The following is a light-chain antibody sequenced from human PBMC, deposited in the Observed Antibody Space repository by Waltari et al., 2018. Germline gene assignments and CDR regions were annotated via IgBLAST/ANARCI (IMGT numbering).Light chain of an antibody. CDR3: HQYYRTPYT. V-gene: IGKV4-1*01. Sequence: DIVMTQSPEYLAVSLGERATINCKSSQNVLHTSKNKNFLAWYQKKSGQPPKLLISWASTRESGVPDRFSGSGSGTDFTLTISSLQAEDVAVYYCHQYYRTPYTFGQGTKMELK. CDR2: WAS. J-gene: IGKJ2*01. CDR1: QNVLHTSKNKNF.